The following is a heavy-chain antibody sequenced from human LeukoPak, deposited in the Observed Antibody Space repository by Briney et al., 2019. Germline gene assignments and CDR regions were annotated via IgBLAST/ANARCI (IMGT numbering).Heavy chain of an antibody. CDR2: TYSSGNT. CDR3: ASSGAKAVVLGWFDP. J-gene: IGHJ5*02. V-gene: IGHV4-59*11. D-gene: IGHD7-27*01. CDR1: GDSISTHN. Sequence: SETLSLTCSVSGDSISTHNWNWIRQSPGKGLDWIGYTYSSGNTKYSPSLKSRVTISVDTSKTQCSLTLRAVTAADTAVYYCASSGAKAVVLGWFDPWGQGTLVTVSS.